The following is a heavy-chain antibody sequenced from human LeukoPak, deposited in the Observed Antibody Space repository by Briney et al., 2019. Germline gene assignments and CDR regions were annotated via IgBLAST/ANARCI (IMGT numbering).Heavy chain of an antibody. CDR2: LSGSGGIT. V-gene: IGHV3-23*01. D-gene: IGHD4-11*01. CDR3: AKASGDYIGPHRALDI. CDR1: GFTFSRYW. J-gene: IGHJ3*02. Sequence: GGSLRLSCAASGFTFSRYWMSWVRQAPGKGLEWVSGLSGSGGITNYANSVKGRFSISRDNSKNTMSLQMNSLGVEDTALYFCAKASGDYIGPHRALDIWGQGTQVTVS.